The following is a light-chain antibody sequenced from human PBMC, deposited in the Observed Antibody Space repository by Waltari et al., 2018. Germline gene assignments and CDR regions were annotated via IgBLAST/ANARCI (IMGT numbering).Light chain of an antibody. CDR2: DVS. Sequence: QSAQTQPASVSGSPGQSITISCTGTSSDFGNYNYVSWYQQHPGKAPKLMIYDVSNRPSVVSNRFSGSKSGNTVALTISGLQAEDEADYYCSSFRSANSGVFGGGTKLTVL. CDR1: SSDFGNYNY. J-gene: IGLJ2*01. V-gene: IGLV2-14*03. CDR3: SSFRSANSGV.